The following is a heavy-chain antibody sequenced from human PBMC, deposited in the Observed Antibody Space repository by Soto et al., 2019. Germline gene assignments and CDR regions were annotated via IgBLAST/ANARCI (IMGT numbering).Heavy chain of an antibody. CDR1: GGTFSSYA. D-gene: IGHD3-3*01. Sequence: GASVKVSCKASGGTFSSYAISWVRQAPGQGLEWMGGIIPIFGTANYAQKFQGRVTITADDSTSTAYMELSSLRSEDTAVYYCARTPAHSITIFGVVIIPGYFDYWGQGTLVTVSS. V-gene: IGHV1-69*13. CDR3: ARTPAHSITIFGVVIIPGYFDY. J-gene: IGHJ4*02. CDR2: IIPIFGTA.